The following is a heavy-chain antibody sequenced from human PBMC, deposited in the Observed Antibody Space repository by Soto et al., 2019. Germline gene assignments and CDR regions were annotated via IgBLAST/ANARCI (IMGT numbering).Heavy chain of an antibody. J-gene: IGHJ4*02. CDR1: GGSISSSSYY. D-gene: IGHD3-22*01. CDR3: ARQNRGYYDSSGYTH. V-gene: IGHV4-39*01. Sequence: SETLSLTCTVSGGSISSSSYYWGWIRQPPGKGLEWIGSIYYSGSTYYNPSLKSRVTISVDTSKNQFSLKLSSVTAADTAVYYCARQNRGYYDSSGYTHWGQGTLVTVSS. CDR2: IYYSGST.